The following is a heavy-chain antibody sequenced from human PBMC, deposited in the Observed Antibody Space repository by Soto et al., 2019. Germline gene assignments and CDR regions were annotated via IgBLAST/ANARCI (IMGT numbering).Heavy chain of an antibody. CDR3: AKMLGPLGYDIVTGHYGMDV. Sequence: EVQLLESGGGLVQPGGSLTLSCAASGLTFSNYAMTWVRQAPGKGLEWVSMAIESGGSAWYADSVKGRFTISRDNSKNTLYLEMNRLRADDTAIYFCAKMLGPLGYDIVTGHYGMDVWGQGTSVTVSS. J-gene: IGHJ6*02. D-gene: IGHD3-9*01. CDR2: AIESGGSA. CDR1: GLTFSNYA. V-gene: IGHV3-23*01.